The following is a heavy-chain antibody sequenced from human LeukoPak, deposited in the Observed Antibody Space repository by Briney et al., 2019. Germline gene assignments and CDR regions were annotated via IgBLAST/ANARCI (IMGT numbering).Heavy chain of an antibody. CDR3: ARGLASGYPPIPFDY. D-gene: IGHD3-3*01. CDR2: IIDTGST. CDR1: GESFSGYY. V-gene: IGHV4-34*12. Sequence: PSETLSLTCVVYGESFSGYYWTWIRQPPGKGLEWIREIIDTGSTKYNSSLKSRVTILVDTSKNEFSLNLTSVTAADTAIYYCARGLASGYPPIPFDYWGQGTLVTVSS. J-gene: IGHJ4*02.